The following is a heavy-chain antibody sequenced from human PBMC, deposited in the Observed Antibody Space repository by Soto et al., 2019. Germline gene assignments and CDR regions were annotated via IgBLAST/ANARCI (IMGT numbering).Heavy chain of an antibody. D-gene: IGHD3-16*01. Sequence: SEALSLTCAVSGGSISSYFWSWIRQPPGKGLEWIGNIYYSGSTYYNPSLKSRVTISVDTSKNQFSLKLSSVTAADTAVYYCARLGGDGYLGAFDIWGQGTMVTVSS. CDR1: GGSISSYF. V-gene: IGHV4-39*01. CDR2: IYYSGST. CDR3: ARLGGDGYLGAFDI. J-gene: IGHJ3*02.